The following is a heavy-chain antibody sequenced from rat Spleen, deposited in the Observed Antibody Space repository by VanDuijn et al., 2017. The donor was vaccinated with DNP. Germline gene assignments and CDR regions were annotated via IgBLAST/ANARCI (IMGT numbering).Heavy chain of an antibody. CDR2: INYRGST. J-gene: IGHJ1*01. CDR3: ARGVSSYYGYNSYWYFDF. Sequence: VQLQESGPGLVQPSQSLSLTCSVSGYSITSNYWAWIRKFPGNKMEWIGYINYRGSTGYNPSLKSRISITRDTSKNQFFLQLNSVTTEDTATYYCARGVSSYYGYNSYWYFDFWGPGTMVTVSS. V-gene: IGHV3-1*01. D-gene: IGHD1-9*01. CDR1: GYSITSNY.